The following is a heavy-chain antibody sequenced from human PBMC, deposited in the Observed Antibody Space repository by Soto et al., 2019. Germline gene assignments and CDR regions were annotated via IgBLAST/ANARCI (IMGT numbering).Heavy chain of an antibody. V-gene: IGHV4-30-4*01. Sequence: SETVSLTWTFSGGSISSGDYYWSWIRQPPGKGLDWLGYIYYSGSTHYNPSLKRRVTISLDTSSLHFSLKFSSVTAADTAVYYCASDEYGGKPGHQDFQHCSQGTLVTDS. J-gene: IGHJ1*01. CDR1: GGSISSGDYY. CDR2: IYYSGST. D-gene: IGHD2-15*01. CDR3: ASDEYGGKPGHQDFQH.